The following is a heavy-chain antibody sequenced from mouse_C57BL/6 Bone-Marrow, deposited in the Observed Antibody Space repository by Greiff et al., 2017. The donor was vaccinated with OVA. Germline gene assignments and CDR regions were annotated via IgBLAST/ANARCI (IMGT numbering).Heavy chain of an antibody. V-gene: IGHV14-4*01. D-gene: IGHD1-1*01. Sequence: EVQLQQSGAELVRPGASVKLSCTASGFNIKDDYMHWVKQRPEQGLEWMGWIDPENGDTEYASKFQGKATITADTSSNTAYLQLSSLTSEDTAVYYCTSFITTVVAPFAYWGQGTLVTVSA. CDR2: IDPENGDT. J-gene: IGHJ3*01. CDR3: TSFITTVVAPFAY. CDR1: GFNIKDDY.